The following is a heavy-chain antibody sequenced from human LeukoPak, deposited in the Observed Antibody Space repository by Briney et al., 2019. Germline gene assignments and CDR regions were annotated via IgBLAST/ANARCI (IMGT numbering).Heavy chain of an antibody. CDR1: GYTFTSYY. CDR2: INPSGGST. CDR3: ARGRGAVAGTGNTYYFDY. Sequence: ASVKVSCKASGYTFTSYYMHWVRQAPGQGLEWMGIINPSGGSTSYAQKFQGRVTMTRDMSTSTVYMELSSLRSEDTAVYYCARGRGAVAGTGNTYYFDYWGQGTLVTVSS. D-gene: IGHD6-19*01. J-gene: IGHJ4*02. V-gene: IGHV1-46*01.